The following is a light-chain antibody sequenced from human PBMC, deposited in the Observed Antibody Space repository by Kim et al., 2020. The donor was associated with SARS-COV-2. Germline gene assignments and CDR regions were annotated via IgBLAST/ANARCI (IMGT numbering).Light chain of an antibody. V-gene: IGKV3-11*01. CDR1: QSVSSY. Sequence: PGERATLSCRASQSVSSYLAWYQQKPGQAPRLLIYDASNRATGIPARFSGSGSGTDFTLTISSLEPEDFAVYYCQQRSNWPLSFTFGPGTKVDIK. CDR2: DAS. J-gene: IGKJ3*01. CDR3: QQRSNWPLSFT.